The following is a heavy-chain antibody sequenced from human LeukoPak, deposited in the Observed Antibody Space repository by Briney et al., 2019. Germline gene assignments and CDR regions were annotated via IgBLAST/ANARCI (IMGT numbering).Heavy chain of an antibody. CDR3: ARVRGYYDSSGYDY. CDR1: GASISSYY. Sequence: SSETLSLTCTVSGASISSYYWSWIRQPPGKGLEWIGYIYYSGSTNYSPALKSRVTISEDTSKNQISLKLSSVTAADMAVYYCARVRGYYDSSGYDYWGQGTLVTVSS. V-gene: IGHV4-59*01. J-gene: IGHJ4*02. CDR2: IYYSGST. D-gene: IGHD3-22*01.